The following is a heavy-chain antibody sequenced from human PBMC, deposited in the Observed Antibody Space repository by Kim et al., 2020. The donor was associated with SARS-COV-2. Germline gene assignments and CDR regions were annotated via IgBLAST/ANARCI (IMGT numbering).Heavy chain of an antibody. CDR3: ARLSLTGGGPADY. Sequence: GGSLRLSCAASGFTFSSYWMYWVRQGPGKGLVWVSYIKSDGSSTDYADSVKGRFTISRDNAKNTLFLQMNSLRAEDTAVHYCARLSLTGGGPADYWGQGTLVTVSS. CDR2: IKSDGSST. V-gene: IGHV3-74*01. CDR1: GFTFSSYW. J-gene: IGHJ4*02. D-gene: IGHD3-9*01.